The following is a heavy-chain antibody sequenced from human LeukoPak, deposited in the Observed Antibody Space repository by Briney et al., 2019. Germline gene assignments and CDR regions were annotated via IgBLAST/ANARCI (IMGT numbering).Heavy chain of an antibody. CDR3: ARVYYGMDV. Sequence: SETLSLTCAVCGGSFSGYYWSWILQPPGKGLEWIGEINHSGSTNYNPSLKSRVTISVDTSKNQFSLKLSSVTAAGTAVYYCARVYYGMDVWGQGTTVTVSS. CDR2: INHSGST. V-gene: IGHV4-34*01. J-gene: IGHJ6*02. CDR1: GGSFSGYY.